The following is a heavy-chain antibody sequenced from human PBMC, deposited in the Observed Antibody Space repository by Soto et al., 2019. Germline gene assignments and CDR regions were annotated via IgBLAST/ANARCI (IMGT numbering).Heavy chain of an antibody. CDR1: GYTFTSYG. CDR3: ARDLGIAAADYYYGMDV. Sequence: QVQLVQSGAEVKKPGASVKVSCKASGYTFTSYGISWVRQAPGQGLEWMGWISAYNGNTNYAQKLQGRVTMTTDTSXSXXYMELRSLRSDDTAVYYCARDLGIAAADYYYGMDVWGQGTTVTVSS. V-gene: IGHV1-18*01. CDR2: ISAYNGNT. D-gene: IGHD6-13*01. J-gene: IGHJ6*02.